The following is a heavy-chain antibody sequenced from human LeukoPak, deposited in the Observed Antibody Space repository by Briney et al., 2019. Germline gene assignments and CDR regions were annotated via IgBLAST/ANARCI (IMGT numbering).Heavy chain of an antibody. V-gene: IGHV3-23*01. D-gene: IGHD3-10*02. CDR1: GFTFSSYA. J-gene: IGHJ6*04. CDR3: AELGITMIGGV. Sequence: PGGSLRLSCAASGFTFSSYAMSWVRQAPGKGLEWVSAISTSGGSPYYADSVKGRFTISRDNAKNSLYLQMNSLRAEDTAVYYCAELGITMIGGVWGKGTTVTISS. CDR2: ISTSGGSP.